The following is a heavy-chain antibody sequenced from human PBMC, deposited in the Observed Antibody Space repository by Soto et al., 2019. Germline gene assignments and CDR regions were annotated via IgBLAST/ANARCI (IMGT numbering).Heavy chain of an antibody. CDR1: GFMFNNYG. CDR2: LSFDGSRK. Sequence: QVQLAESGGGVVQPGRSLRLSCAVSGFMFNNYGMHWVRQAPGKGLEWVAFLSFDGSRKYYGDSVKGRFTISGDKSKNTLYLQMNSLRVEDTAVYYCANLMNSHDGSGFGIDYWGRGAQVNVSS. V-gene: IGHV3-30*18. CDR3: ANLMNSHDGSGFGIDY. D-gene: IGHD3-22*01. J-gene: IGHJ4*02.